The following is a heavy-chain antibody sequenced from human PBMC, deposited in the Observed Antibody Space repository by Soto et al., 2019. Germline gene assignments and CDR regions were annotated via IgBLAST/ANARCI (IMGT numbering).Heavy chain of an antibody. J-gene: IGHJ4*02. CDR3: AKSQEIGTHFFDS. Sequence: GGSLRLSCEASGFTFSGFDMHWVRQPTGKGLEWVSRIGTAGDTYYAVSVKGRFTISRDNAKISLSLQMNSLRAGDMAVYFCAKSQEIGTHFFDSWGQGTQVTVSS. D-gene: IGHD6-13*01. V-gene: IGHV3-13*01. CDR1: GFTFSGFD. CDR2: IGTAGDT.